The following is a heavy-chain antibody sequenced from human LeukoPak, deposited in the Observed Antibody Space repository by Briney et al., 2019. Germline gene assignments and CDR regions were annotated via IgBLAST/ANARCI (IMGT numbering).Heavy chain of an antibody. CDR2: IYYSGST. V-gene: IGHV4-39*01. D-gene: IGHD4-23*01. CDR3: ARHGVGGYNWFDP. CDR1: GGSLSSSSYY. J-gene: IGHJ5*02. Sequence: SETLSLTCTVSGGSLSSSSYYWGWIRQPPGKGLEWIGSIYYSGSTYYNPSLKSRVTISVDTSKNQFSLKLSSVTAADTAVYYCARHGVGGYNWFDPWGQGTLVTVSS.